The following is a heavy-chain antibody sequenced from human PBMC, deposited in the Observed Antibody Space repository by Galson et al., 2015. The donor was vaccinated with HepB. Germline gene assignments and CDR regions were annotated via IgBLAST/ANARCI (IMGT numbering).Heavy chain of an antibody. J-gene: IGHJ4*02. Sequence: SLRLSCAASGFTFSSYSMNWVRQAPGKGLEWVSSISSSSYIYYADSVKGRFTISRDNAKNSLYLQMNSLRAEDTAVYYCARGSVPRYYYDILTGSNRPTYYFDYWGQGTLVTVSS. CDR2: ISSSSYI. V-gene: IGHV3-21*01. CDR1: GFTFSSYS. D-gene: IGHD3-9*01. CDR3: ARGSVPRYYYDILTGSNRPTYYFDY.